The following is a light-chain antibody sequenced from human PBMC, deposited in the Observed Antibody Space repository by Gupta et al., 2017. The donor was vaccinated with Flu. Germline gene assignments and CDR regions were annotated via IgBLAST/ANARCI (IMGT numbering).Light chain of an antibody. CDR3: SSYTSSSTRV. V-gene: IGLV2-14*01. CDR1: SSDVGGNNY. CDR2: EVS. J-gene: IGLJ1*01. Sequence: QSALTQPASVSGSPGQAITLSCTGTSSDVGGNNYVSWYQQPPGKAPKLMIYEVSNRPSGVSNRFSGSKSGNTASLTISGLQAEDEADYYGSSYTSSSTRVFGTGTKVTVL.